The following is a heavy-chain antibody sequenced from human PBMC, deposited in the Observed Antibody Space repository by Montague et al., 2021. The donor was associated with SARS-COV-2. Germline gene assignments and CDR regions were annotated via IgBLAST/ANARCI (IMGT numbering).Heavy chain of an antibody. CDR2: IHHGGST. V-gene: IGHV4-34*01. CDR3: ARLGDGVVPSPILGVGPYYSYYYMDV. J-gene: IGHJ6*03. CDR1: GGSFSTYS. D-gene: IGHD3-10*01. Sequence: SETLSLTCAVHGGSFSTYSWNWIRQPPGKGLEWIGEIHHGGSTHYNPSLKSRVTISADTSKNQLSLKLTSVAAADTAVYYCARLGDGVVPSPILGVGPYYSYYYMDVWGKGTTVTVSS.